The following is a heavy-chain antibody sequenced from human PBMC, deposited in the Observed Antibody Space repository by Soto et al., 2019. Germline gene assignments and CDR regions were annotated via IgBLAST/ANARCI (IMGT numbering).Heavy chain of an antibody. D-gene: IGHD4-4*01. CDR3: AKDRHDYSNYFDH. CDR2: ISYDGSNK. CDR1: GFTFSSYG. V-gene: IGHV3-30*18. Sequence: QVQLVESGGGVVQPGRSLRLSCAASGFTFSSYGMHWVRQAPGKGLEWVTVISYDGSNKYYVDSVKGRFTISRDNSKNTLYLQMNSLRAEDTAVYYCAKDRHDYSNYFDHWGQGPLVTVSS. J-gene: IGHJ4*02.